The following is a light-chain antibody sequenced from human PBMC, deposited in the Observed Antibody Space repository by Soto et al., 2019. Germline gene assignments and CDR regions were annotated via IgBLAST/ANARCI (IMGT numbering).Light chain of an antibody. J-gene: IGKJ1*01. CDR2: DAS. CDR1: QSISSTY. Sequence: EIVLTQSPGTLSLSPGERATLSCRASQSISSTYLTWYHQRPGQAPRLLIYDASRRATGIPDRFSGSGSGTDFSLTISRLEPEDFAVCYCQHYDSARWTFGLGTKVEIE. CDR3: QHYDSARWT. V-gene: IGKV3-20*01.